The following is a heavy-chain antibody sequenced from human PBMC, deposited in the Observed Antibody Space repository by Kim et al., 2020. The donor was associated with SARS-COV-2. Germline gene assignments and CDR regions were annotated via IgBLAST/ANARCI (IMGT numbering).Heavy chain of an antibody. Sequence: GGSLRLSCAASGFTFSSYGMHWVRQAQGKGLEWVAVIWYDGSNKYYADSVKGRFTISRDNSKNTLYLQMNSLRAEDTAVYYCARGDTYYDILTGYPPFDYWGQGTLVTVSS. CDR1: GFTFSSYG. CDR3: ARGDTYYDILTGYPPFDY. D-gene: IGHD3-9*01. CDR2: IWYDGSNK. J-gene: IGHJ4*02. V-gene: IGHV3-33*01.